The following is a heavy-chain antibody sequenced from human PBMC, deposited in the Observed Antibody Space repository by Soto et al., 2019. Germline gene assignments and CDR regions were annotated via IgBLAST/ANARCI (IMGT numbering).Heavy chain of an antibody. D-gene: IGHD2-15*01. CDR3: ARERDSCDA. CDR2: ISYDGSDK. Sequence: QVQLVESGGGVVQPGRSLRLSCAASGFTFSGYAMHWVRQAPGKGLEWVAFISYDGSDKFYSDSVKGRFTISRDNSKNTLYLQMNSLRDEDTAVYYCARERDSCDAWGRGTLVTVSS. J-gene: IGHJ5*02. V-gene: IGHV3-30-3*01. CDR1: GFTFSGYA.